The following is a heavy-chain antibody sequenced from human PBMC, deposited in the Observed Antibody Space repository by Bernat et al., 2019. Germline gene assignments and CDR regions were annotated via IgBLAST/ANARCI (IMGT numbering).Heavy chain of an antibody. CDR2: INHSGST. V-gene: IGHV4-34*01. Sequence: QVQLQQWGAGLLKPSETLSLTCAVYGGSFGGYYWSWIRQPPGKGLEWIGEINHSGSTNYNPSLKSRVTISVDTSKNQFSLKLSSVTAADTAVYYCARVSPSYGYYYYYGMDVWGQGTTVTVSS. J-gene: IGHJ6*02. D-gene: IGHD5-18*01. CDR1: GGSFGGYY. CDR3: ARVSPSYGYYYYYGMDV.